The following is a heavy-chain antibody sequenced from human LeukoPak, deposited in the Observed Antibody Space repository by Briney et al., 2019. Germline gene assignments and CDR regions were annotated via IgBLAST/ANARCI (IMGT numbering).Heavy chain of an antibody. CDR1: GFTFSSYS. J-gene: IGHJ3*02. Sequence: AGGSLRLSCAASGFTFSSYSMNWVRQAPGKGLEWVSSISSSSSYIYYADSVKGRFTISRDNAKNSLYLQMNSLRAEDTAVYYCARVGVDDAFDIWGQGTMVTVSP. CDR2: ISSSSSYI. CDR3: ARVGVDDAFDI. D-gene: IGHD3-10*01. V-gene: IGHV3-21*01.